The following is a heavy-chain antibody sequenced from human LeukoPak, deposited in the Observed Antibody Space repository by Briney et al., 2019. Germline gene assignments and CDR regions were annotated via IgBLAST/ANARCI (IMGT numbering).Heavy chain of an antibody. Sequence: PSETLSLTCTVSGGSINSYYWNWIRQPPGKGLEWIGYIYYSGTTKYNPSLKSRVAILLDTSKNQFSLRLSSVTAADTAVYYCARVGWESYCMDVWGKGTTVTVS. CDR3: ARVGWESYCMDV. CDR1: GGSINSYY. CDR2: IYYSGTT. D-gene: IGHD1-26*01. V-gene: IGHV4-59*01. J-gene: IGHJ6*03.